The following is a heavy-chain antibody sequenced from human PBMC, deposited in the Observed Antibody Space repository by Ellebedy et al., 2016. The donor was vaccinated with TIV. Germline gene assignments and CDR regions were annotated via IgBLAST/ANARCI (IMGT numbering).Heavy chain of an antibody. V-gene: IGHV4-59*01. CDR2: IYYSGST. CDR1: GGSISSYY. Sequence: GSLRLSXTVSGGSISSYYWSWIRQPPGKGLEWIGYIYYSGSTNYNPSLKSRVTISVDTSKNQFSLKLSSVTAADTAVYYCARTPLRYFDWLSGSMDVWGQGTTVTVSS. J-gene: IGHJ6*02. D-gene: IGHD3-9*01. CDR3: ARTPLRYFDWLSGSMDV.